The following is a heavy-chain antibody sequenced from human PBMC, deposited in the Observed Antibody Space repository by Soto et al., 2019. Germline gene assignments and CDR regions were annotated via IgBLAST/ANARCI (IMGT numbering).Heavy chain of an antibody. CDR2: IYWDDDK. J-gene: IGHJ4*02. D-gene: IGHD3-3*01. CDR3: AHSVLSTVFGLVTTTAIYFDF. CDR1: GFSLTTSGVG. Sequence: QITLNESGPTVVRPTETLTLTCRFSGFSLTTSGVGVGWIRQSPGKAPEWLALIYWDDDKRYSASLKSRLTITKESSKNQVVLTVSDLDPTDTATYYCAHSVLSTVFGLVTTTAIYFDFWGQGTPVAVSS. V-gene: IGHV2-5*02.